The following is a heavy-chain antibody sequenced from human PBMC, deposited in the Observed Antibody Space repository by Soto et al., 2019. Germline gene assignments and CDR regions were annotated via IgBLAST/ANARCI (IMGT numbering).Heavy chain of an antibody. CDR2: INPSGGST. D-gene: IGHD3-3*01. J-gene: IGHJ6*02. CDR1: GYTFTSYY. V-gene: IGHV1-46*01. Sequence: ASVKVSCKASGYTFTSYYMHWVRQAPGQGLEWMGIINPSGGSTSYAQKFQGRVTMTRDTSTSTVYMELSSLRSEDTALYYGAGEISFWSGYSYYYYGMDVWGQGTTVTVSS. CDR3: AGEISFWSGYSYYYYGMDV.